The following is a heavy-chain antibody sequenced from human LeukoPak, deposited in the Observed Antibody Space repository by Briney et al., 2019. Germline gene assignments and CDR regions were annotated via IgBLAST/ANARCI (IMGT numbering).Heavy chain of an antibody. Sequence: GASVKVSYKASGYTFTIYGISWVRQAPGQGLEWMGWISAYNGNTNYAQKLQGRVTMTTDTSTSTAYMELRSLRSDDTAVYYCARDTVLITMVRGVIIPSFEYWGQGTLVTVSS. D-gene: IGHD3-10*01. CDR1: GYTFTIYG. J-gene: IGHJ4*02. CDR3: ARDTVLITMVRGVIIPSFEY. CDR2: ISAYNGNT. V-gene: IGHV1-18*01.